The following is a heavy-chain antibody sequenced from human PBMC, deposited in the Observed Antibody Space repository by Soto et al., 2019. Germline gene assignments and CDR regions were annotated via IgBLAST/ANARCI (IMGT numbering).Heavy chain of an antibody. Sequence: GGSLRLSCAASGFTFDDYAMHWVRQAPGKGLEWVSGISWNSGSIGYADSVKGRFTISRDNAKNSLYLQMNSLRAEDTALYYCAKFDWHRIFDYWGQGTLVTVSS. V-gene: IGHV3-9*01. CDR3: AKFDWHRIFDY. CDR2: ISWNSGSI. D-gene: IGHD3-9*01. J-gene: IGHJ4*02. CDR1: GFTFDDYA.